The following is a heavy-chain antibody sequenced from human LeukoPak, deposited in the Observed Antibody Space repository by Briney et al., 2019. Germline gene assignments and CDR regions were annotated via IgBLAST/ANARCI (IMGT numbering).Heavy chain of an antibody. CDR3: AIHYQGGLSESFDY. Sequence: GGSLRLSCAASGFTFDDYAMHWVRQAPGKGLEWVSGISWNSGSIGYADSVKGRFTISRDNAKNSLYLQMNSLRAEDTAVYYCAIHYQGGLSESFDYWGQGTLVTVSS. J-gene: IGHJ4*02. CDR2: ISWNSGSI. V-gene: IGHV3-9*01. CDR1: GFTFDDYA. D-gene: IGHD1-14*01.